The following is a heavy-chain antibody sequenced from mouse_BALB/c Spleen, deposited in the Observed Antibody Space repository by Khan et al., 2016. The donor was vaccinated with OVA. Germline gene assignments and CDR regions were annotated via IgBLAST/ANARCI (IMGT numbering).Heavy chain of an antibody. CDR1: GYTFTSYT. D-gene: IGHD2-14*01. CDR3: VREGAYYRSDGWFAY. CDR2: INPSNNYT. Sequence: QVQLQQSGAELARPGASVKMSCKASGYTFTSYTMHWVRQRPGHTLEWIVHINPSNNYTNYNQNFKDKATLIVDKSSSTAYMQLSSRTSEDSAVYYCVREGAYYRSDGWFAYWGQGTLVTVSA. V-gene: IGHV1-4*01. J-gene: IGHJ3*01.